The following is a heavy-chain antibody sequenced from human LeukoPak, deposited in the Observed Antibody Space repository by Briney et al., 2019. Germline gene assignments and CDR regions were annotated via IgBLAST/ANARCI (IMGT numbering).Heavy chain of an antibody. J-gene: IGHJ4*02. CDR3: ATPSYFGGYY. V-gene: IGHV1-24*01. CDR1: GYTLTELS. Sequence: ASVTVSCKVSGYTLTELSMHWVRQAPGKGLEWMGGFDPEDGETIYAQKFQGRVTMTEDTSTDTAYMELSNLRSEDTAVYYCATPSYFGGYYWGQGTLVTVSS. D-gene: IGHD2-21*01. CDR2: FDPEDGET.